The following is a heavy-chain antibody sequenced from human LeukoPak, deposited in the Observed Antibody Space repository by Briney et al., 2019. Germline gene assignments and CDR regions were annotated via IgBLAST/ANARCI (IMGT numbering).Heavy chain of an antibody. CDR1: GYSFTNYW. CDR2: IYPGDSET. Sequence: GESLKISCKGSGYSFTNYWIGCVRQMPRKGLEWMGIIYPGDSETRYSPAFQGQVSISADKSTSTACLQWSSLKASDTAIYYCARRDYYDNIRTVAAFDYWGQGTLVTVSS. D-gene: IGHD3-22*01. J-gene: IGHJ4*02. CDR3: ARRDYYDNIRTVAAFDY. V-gene: IGHV5-51*01.